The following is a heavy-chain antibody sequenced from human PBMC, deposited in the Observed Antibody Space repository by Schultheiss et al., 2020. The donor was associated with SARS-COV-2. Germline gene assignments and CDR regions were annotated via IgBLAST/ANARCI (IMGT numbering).Heavy chain of an antibody. V-gene: IGHV4-39*01. Sequence: SHTLSLTCTVSGGSISSSSYYWGWIRQPPGKGLEWIGSIYYSGSTYYNPSLKSRVTISVDTSKNQFSLKLSSVTAADTAVYYCARQGYDFWSGYPRNWFDPWGQGTLVTVSS. CDR3: ARQGYDFWSGYPRNWFDP. CDR1: GGSISSSSYY. D-gene: IGHD3-3*01. CDR2: IYYSGST. J-gene: IGHJ5*02.